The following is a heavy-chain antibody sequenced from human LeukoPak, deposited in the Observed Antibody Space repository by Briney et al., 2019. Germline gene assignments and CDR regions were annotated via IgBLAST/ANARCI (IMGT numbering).Heavy chain of an antibody. V-gene: IGHV4-34*01. J-gene: IGHJ4*02. CDR2: INHRGST. CDR3: ARDRVPATAIRYFDY. D-gene: IGHD2-21*02. Sequence: SETLSLTCAAYGGSFSGYYWSWIRQPPGKGLEWIGEINHRGSTNYNPSLKSRVTISVDTSKNQFSLKLSSVTAADTAVYYCARDRVPATAIRYFDYWGQGTLVTVSS. CDR1: GGSFSGYY.